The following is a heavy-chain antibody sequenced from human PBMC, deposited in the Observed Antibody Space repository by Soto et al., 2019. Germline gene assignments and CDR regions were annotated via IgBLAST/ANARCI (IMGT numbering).Heavy chain of an antibody. CDR2: SYYSGST. Sequence: QVQLQESGPGLVKPSETLSLTCTVSGGSISSYYWSWIRQPPGQGLEWIGYSYYSGSTDYNPSLKSRVTISVDTSKNQISLKVTSVTAADTAVYYCARLPMYYDILTGYSHYWYFDLWGRGTLVTVSS. V-gene: IGHV4-59*01. CDR1: GGSISSYY. D-gene: IGHD3-9*01. J-gene: IGHJ2*01. CDR3: ARLPMYYDILTGYSHYWYFDL.